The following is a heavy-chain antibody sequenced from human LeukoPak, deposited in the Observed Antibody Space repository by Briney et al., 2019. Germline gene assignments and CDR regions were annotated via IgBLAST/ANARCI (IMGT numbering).Heavy chain of an antibody. CDR1: GGAISSGDYY. D-gene: IGHD3-22*01. CDR2: IYYSGST. J-gene: IGHJ5*02. CDR3: ARDLTYYYDSSGYYLNWFDP. Sequence: SQTLSLTCTVSGGAISSGDYYWSWIRQPPGKGVEWLGYIYYSGSTYYKPSLKSRVTISVDTSKNHFSLKLSSVTAADTAVYYCARDLTYYYDSSGYYLNWFDPWGQGTLVTVSS. V-gene: IGHV4-30-4*01.